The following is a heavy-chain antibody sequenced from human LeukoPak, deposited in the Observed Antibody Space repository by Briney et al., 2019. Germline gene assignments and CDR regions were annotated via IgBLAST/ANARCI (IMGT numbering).Heavy chain of an antibody. J-gene: IGHJ4*02. CDR3: ARLKTYSSPSSLDY. V-gene: IGHV4-59*08. D-gene: IGHD6-6*01. Sequence: SETLSLTCTVSGGSISSYYWSWIRQPPGKGLEWIGYIYYSGSTNYNSSLKSRVTISVDTSMNQFSLKLSSVTAADTAVYYCARLKTYSSPSSLDYWGQGTLVTVSS. CDR1: GGSISSYY. CDR2: IYYSGST.